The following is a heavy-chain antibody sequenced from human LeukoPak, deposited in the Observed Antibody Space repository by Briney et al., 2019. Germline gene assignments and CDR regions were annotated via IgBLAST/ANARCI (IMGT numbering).Heavy chain of an antibody. V-gene: IGHV3-48*03. CDR3: ARVRRSPHGWFDP. CDR1: GFTFSSYE. CDR2: ISSSGSTI. Sequence: GGSLRLSCAASGFTFSSYEMNWVRQAPGKGLEWVSYISSSGSTIYYADSVKGRFTISRDNAKNSLYLQMNSLRAEDTAVYYRARVRRSPHGWFDPWGQGTLVTVSS. J-gene: IGHJ5*02.